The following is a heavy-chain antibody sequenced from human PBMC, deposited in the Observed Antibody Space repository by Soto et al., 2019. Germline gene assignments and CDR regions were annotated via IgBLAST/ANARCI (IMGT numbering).Heavy chain of an antibody. D-gene: IGHD3-3*01. V-gene: IGHV1-3*01. CDR3: ASHQTIFGVVTNADFDY. J-gene: IGHJ4*02. CDR2: INAGNGNT. Sequence: QVQLVQSGAEVKKPGASVKVSCKASRYTFTSYAMHWVRQAPGQRLEWMGWINAGNGNTKYSQKFQGRVTITRDTSASTAYMELSSLRSEDTAVYYCASHQTIFGVVTNADFDYWGQGTLVTVSS. CDR1: RYTFTSYA.